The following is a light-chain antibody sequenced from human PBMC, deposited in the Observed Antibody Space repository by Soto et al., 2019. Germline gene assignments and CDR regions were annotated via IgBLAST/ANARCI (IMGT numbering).Light chain of an antibody. CDR2: GAS. CDR3: QQYSSSGT. CDR1: QNISPW. Sequence: DIQRTPSPSKLAASVGDIVLSALRASQNISPWLAWYQQKPGKAPKLLIYGASSLEGGVPSRFSGSGSGTDFTLTMSRLQSDDFVTYYCQQYSSSGTFGEGTKVDIK. V-gene: IGKV1-5*01. J-gene: IGKJ1*01.